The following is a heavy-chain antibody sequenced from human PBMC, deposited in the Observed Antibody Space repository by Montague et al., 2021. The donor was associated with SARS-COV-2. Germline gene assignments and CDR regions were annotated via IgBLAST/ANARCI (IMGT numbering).Heavy chain of an antibody. CDR1: GGSISSYY. CDR2: IYYSGGT. D-gene: IGHD6-19*01. CDR3: ARGSGWMGNAFDI. J-gene: IGHJ3*02. Sequence: SETLSLTCTVSGGSISSYYWSWIRRPPGKGLEWIGYIYYSGGTXXXPSXRGRVTISVDTSKNQFSLKLSSVTAADTAVYYCARGSGWMGNAFDIWGQGTMVTVSA. V-gene: IGHV4-59*01.